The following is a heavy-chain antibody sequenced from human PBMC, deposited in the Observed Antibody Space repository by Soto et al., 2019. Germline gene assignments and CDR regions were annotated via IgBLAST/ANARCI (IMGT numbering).Heavy chain of an antibody. CDR2: ISGSGGST. V-gene: IGHV3-23*01. D-gene: IGHD2-15*01. CDR3: ATERLLVVAAYEFDY. Sequence: GGSLRLSCAASGFTFSSYAMSWVRQAPGKGLEWVSAISGSGGSTYYADSVKGRFTISRGNSKNTLYLQMNSLRAEDTAVYYCATERLLVVAAYEFDYWGQGTLVTVSS. CDR1: GFTFSSYA. J-gene: IGHJ4*02.